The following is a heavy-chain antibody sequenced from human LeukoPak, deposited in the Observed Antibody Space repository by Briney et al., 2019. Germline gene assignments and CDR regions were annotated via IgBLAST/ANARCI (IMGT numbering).Heavy chain of an antibody. CDR3: TRDQRSGYSGYDYYYYYYMDV. V-gene: IGHV4-38-2*02. D-gene: IGHD5-12*01. CDR1: GYSISSGYY. Sequence: TPSETLSLTCTVSGYSISSGYYWGWIRQPPGKGLEWIGSIYHSGSTYYNPSLKSRVTISVDTSKNQFSLKLSSVTAADTAVYYCTRDQRSGYSGYDYYYYYYMDVWGKGTTVTVSS. J-gene: IGHJ6*03. CDR2: IYHSGST.